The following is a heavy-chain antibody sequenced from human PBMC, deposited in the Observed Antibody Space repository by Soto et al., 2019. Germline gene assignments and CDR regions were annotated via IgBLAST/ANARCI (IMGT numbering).Heavy chain of an antibody. D-gene: IGHD3-3*01. CDR2: ISAYNGNT. J-gene: IGHJ4*02. V-gene: IGHV1-18*01. Sequence: ASVKVSCKASGYTFTSYGISWVRQAPGQGLEWMGWISAYNGNTNYAQKLQGRVTMTTDTSTSTAYMELRSLRSDDTAVYYCARARDFWSGYYTLGDYWGQGTLVTVSS. CDR3: ARARDFWSGYYTLGDY. CDR1: GYTFTSYG.